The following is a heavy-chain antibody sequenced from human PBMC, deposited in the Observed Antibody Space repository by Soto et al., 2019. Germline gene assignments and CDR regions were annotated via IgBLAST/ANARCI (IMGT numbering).Heavy chain of an antibody. D-gene: IGHD1-26*01. CDR2: ISAFNGNT. Sequence: QVQLVQSGGEVKKPGASVKVSCKPSGYTFTNYGISWVRQAPGQGLEWMGWISAFNGNTKYAQKFQGRVTLTTDTSTSTAYVELRSLRYDDTAVYYCARDAGGGSYLAYWGQGTLVTVSS. V-gene: IGHV1-18*01. J-gene: IGHJ4*02. CDR3: ARDAGGGSYLAY. CDR1: GYTFTNYG.